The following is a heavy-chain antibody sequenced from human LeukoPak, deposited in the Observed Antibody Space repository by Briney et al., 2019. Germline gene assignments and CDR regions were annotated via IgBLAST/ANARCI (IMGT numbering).Heavy chain of an antibody. J-gene: IGHJ3*02. D-gene: IGHD3-22*01. CDR3: ARFGTYYYDSSGLHDAFDI. Sequence: SETLSLTCTVSGGSISSYYWSWIRQPPGKGLGWIGYIYYSGSTNYNPSLKSRVTISVDTSKNQFSLKLSSVTAADTAVYYCARFGTYYYDSSGLHDAFDIWGQGTMVTVSS. V-gene: IGHV4-59*08. CDR2: IYYSGST. CDR1: GGSISSYY.